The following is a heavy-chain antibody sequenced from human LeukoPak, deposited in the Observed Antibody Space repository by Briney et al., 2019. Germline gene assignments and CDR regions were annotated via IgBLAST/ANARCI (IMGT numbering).Heavy chain of an antibody. J-gene: IGHJ4*02. V-gene: IGHV3-30*04. D-gene: IGHD3-22*01. CDR2: ISYDGSNK. CDR1: GFTFSSYA. Sequence: PGRSLRLSCAASGFTFSSYAMRWVRQAPGKGLEWVAVISYDGSNKYYADSVKGRFTISRDTSKNTLYLQMNSLRAEDTAVYYCAKGLSSGYSGSDYWGQGTLVTVSS. CDR3: AKGLSSGYSGSDY.